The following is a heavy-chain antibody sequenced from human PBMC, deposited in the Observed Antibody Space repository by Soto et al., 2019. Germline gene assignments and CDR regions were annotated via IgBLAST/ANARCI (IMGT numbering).Heavy chain of an antibody. Sequence: GGSLRLSCAASGFTFSGSGMHWARQAPGKGLEWVAVISYDGSNKFYADSVKGRFTISRDNFRNTLYLQMNSLRAEDTAVYYCAKEFHSWNYFDYWGQGTLVTVS. J-gene: IGHJ4*02. CDR2: ISYDGSNK. V-gene: IGHV3-30*18. D-gene: IGHD1-20*01. CDR3: AKEFHSWNYFDY. CDR1: GFTFSGSG.